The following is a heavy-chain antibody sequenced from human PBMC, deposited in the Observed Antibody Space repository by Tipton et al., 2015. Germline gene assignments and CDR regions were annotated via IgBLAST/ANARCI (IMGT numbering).Heavy chain of an antibody. CDR1: GGSINRYY. J-gene: IGHJ5*02. D-gene: IGHD1-1*01. CDR3: AGGELRGGVLAH. V-gene: IGHV4-59*01. Sequence: TLSLTCNVTGGSINRYYWSWIRQPPGKGLEWIGYVYSSGSTNYSPSLKSRVTLSLDTSENQFSLKLSSLTAADTAVYFCAGGELRGGVLAHWGQGIRVTVSS. CDR2: VYSSGST.